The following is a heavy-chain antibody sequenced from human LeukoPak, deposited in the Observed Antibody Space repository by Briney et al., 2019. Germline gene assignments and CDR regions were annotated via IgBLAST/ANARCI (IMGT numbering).Heavy chain of an antibody. J-gene: IGHJ4*02. CDR2: IYYSGST. D-gene: IGHD3-10*01. Sequence: SQTLSLTCTVSGGSISSGGYYWSWIRQHPGKGLEWIGYIYYSGSTYYNPSLKSRVTISVDTSKNQSSLKLSSVTAADTAVYYCASAMVRGVIPTKFDYWGQGTLVTVSS. CDR3: ASAMVRGVIPTKFDY. CDR1: GGSISSGGYY. V-gene: IGHV4-31*03.